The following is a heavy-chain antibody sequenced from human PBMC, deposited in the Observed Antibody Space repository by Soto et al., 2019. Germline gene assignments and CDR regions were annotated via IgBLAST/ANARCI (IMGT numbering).Heavy chain of an antibody. CDR2: ISYDGSNK. CDR1: GFTFSSHA. D-gene: IGHD3-3*01. CDR3: ARDLGIFGVVPAEGMDV. J-gene: IGHJ6*02. V-gene: IGHV3-30-3*01. Sequence: GGSLRLSCAASGFTFSSHAMYWVRQAPRKGLEWVAVISYDGSNKYYADSVKGRFTISRDNSKNTLYLQMNSLRAEDTAVYYCARDLGIFGVVPAEGMDVRGHGSTVTV.